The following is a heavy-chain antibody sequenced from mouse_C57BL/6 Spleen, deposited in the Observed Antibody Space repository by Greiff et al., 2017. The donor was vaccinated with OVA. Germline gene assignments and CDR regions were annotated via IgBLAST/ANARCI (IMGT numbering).Heavy chain of an antibody. CDR2: INPYNGGT. J-gene: IGHJ4*01. CDR3: ARGGNGYPSGAMDY. V-gene: IGHV1-19*01. D-gene: IGHD2-2*01. Sequence: EVQLQQSGPVLVKPGASVKMSCKASGYTFTDYYMNWVKQSHGKSLEWIGVINPYNGGTSYNQKFKGKATLTVDKSSSTAYMELNSLTSEDSAVYYCARGGNGYPSGAMDYWGQGTSVTVSS. CDR1: GYTFTDYY.